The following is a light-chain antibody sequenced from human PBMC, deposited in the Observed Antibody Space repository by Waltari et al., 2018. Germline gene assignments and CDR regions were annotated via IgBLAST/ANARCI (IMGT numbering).Light chain of an antibody. Sequence: AIRMTQSPSSFSASTGDRVTITCRASQGISSYLALYQQKQGKAPKLLIYAASTLQSGVPSRFSGSGSGTDFTLTISCLQSEDFATYYCQQYYSYPQTFGQGTKLEIK. CDR1: QGISSY. J-gene: IGKJ2*01. V-gene: IGKV1-8*01. CDR3: QQYYSYPQT. CDR2: AAS.